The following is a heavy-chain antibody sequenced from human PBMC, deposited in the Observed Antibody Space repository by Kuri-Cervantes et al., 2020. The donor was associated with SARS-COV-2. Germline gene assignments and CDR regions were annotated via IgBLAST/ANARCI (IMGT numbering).Heavy chain of an antibody. J-gene: IGHJ5*02. D-gene: IGHD3-10*01. CDR1: GYSISSGSY. Sequence: SETLSLTCAVSGYSISSGSYWGWSRQPPGKGMEWIGSIYYSGSTYYNPSLKSRVTISVDRSKNQFSLKLSSVTAADTAVYYCARKSVRGIWFVPWGQGTLVTVSS. CDR3: ARKSVRGIWFVP. CDR2: IYYSGST. V-gene: IGHV4-38-2*01.